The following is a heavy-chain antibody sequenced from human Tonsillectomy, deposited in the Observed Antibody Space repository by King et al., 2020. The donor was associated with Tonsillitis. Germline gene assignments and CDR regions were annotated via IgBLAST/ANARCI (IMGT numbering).Heavy chain of an antibody. D-gene: IGHD3-10*01. CDR1: GGSISSYY. Sequence: QVQLQESGPGLVKPSETLSLTCTVSGGSISSYYWSWIRQPPGKGLEWIGYIYYSGSTNYNPSLKSRVTISVDTSKNQFSLKLSSVTAADTAVYYCARDRGYGSGSYSPLYYYYGMDVWGQGTTVTVSS. J-gene: IGHJ6*02. V-gene: IGHV4-59*01. CDR2: IYYSGST. CDR3: ARDRGYGSGSYSPLYYYYGMDV.